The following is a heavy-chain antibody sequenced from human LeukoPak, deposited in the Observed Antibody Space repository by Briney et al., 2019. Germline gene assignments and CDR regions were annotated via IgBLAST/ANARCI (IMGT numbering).Heavy chain of an antibody. J-gene: IGHJ5*02. Sequence: ASVKVSCKASGYTFTSYYMHWGRQAPGQGLEWMGIINTSGGSTSYAQKFQGRVTMTRDMSTSTVYMELSSLRSEDTAVYYCARAELLRSCGFDPWGQGTLVTVSS. D-gene: IGHD3-10*02. V-gene: IGHV1-46*01. CDR3: ARAELLRSCGFDP. CDR1: GYTFTSYY. CDR2: INTSGGST.